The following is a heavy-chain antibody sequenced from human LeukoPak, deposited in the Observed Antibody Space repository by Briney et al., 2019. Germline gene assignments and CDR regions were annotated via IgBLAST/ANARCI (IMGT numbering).Heavy chain of an antibody. CDR3: ATTGIAAAAFEY. Sequence: GGSLRLSCAASGFIVTTNYMSWVRQAPGKGLEWVSVIYSGGSTYYADSVKGRFTISRDKSKNTLYLQMNSLRAEDTAVYYCATTGIAAAAFEYWGQGTLVTVSS. D-gene: IGHD6-13*01. CDR2: IYSGGST. V-gene: IGHV3-53*01. J-gene: IGHJ4*02. CDR1: GFIVTTNY.